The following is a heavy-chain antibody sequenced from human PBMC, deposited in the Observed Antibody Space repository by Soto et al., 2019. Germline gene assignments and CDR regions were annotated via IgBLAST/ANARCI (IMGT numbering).Heavy chain of an antibody. CDR2: IKCGAVEK. CDR3: VRGSAYGSVPSVNHSLAH. D-gene: IGHD3-10*01. V-gene: IGHV3-7*01. Sequence: GSLPLSCAASGFPVGSYGMSWVRNAQGKGLELLATIKCGAVEKKYVDSVKGRFTMSRDNAKNSLYLQMGSLRAEDTAVYYCVRGSAYGSVPSVNHSLAHWGHGTLVPVSS. J-gene: IGHJ4*01. CDR1: GFPVGSYG.